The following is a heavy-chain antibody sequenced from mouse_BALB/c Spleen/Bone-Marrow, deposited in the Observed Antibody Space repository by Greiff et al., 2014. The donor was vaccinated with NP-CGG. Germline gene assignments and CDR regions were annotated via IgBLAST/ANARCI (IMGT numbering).Heavy chain of an antibody. CDR3: ARWDYYGSSYRYFDV. J-gene: IGHJ1*01. V-gene: IGHV14-1*02. D-gene: IGHD1-1*01. CDR1: GFNIKDYY. Sequence: EVQLQQSGAELVRPGALVKLSCKASGFNIKDYYMHWVKQRPEQGLEWIGWIDPENGNTIYDPKFQGKATITADTSSNTAYLQLNSLTSEDTAVYYCARWDYYGSSYRYFDVWGAGTTVTVSS. CDR2: IDPENGNT.